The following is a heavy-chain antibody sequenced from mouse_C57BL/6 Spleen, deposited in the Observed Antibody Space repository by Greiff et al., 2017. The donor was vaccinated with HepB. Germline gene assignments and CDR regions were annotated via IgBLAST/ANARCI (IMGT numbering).Heavy chain of an antibody. CDR1: GFSINSDCY. CDR2: TFYSGIT. V-gene: IGHV3-3*01. J-gene: IGHJ4*01. CDR3: ARMAYDYDVGYAMDY. Sequence: EVQLVESGPSLVRPSQTLSLTCTVTGFSINSDCYWIWIRQFPGNKLEYIGYTFYSGITYYNPSLESRTYITRDTSKNQFSLKLSSVTTEDTATYYCARMAYDYDVGYAMDYWGQGTSVTVSS. D-gene: IGHD2-4*01.